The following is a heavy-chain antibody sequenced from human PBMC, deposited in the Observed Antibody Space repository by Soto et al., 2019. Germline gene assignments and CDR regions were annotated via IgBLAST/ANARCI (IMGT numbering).Heavy chain of an antibody. Sequence: EVQLVESGGGLVQPGRSLRLSCAASGFTFDDYAMHWVRQAPGRGLEWVSGITWNSGSIGYADSVKGRFIISRDNAKNCLYLQMNSVRAEDTALYYCARDHSGYGASEADYWGQGILGTVSS. D-gene: IGHD5-12*01. V-gene: IGHV3-9*01. CDR1: GFTFDDYA. J-gene: IGHJ4*02. CDR2: ITWNSGSI. CDR3: ARDHSGYGASEADY.